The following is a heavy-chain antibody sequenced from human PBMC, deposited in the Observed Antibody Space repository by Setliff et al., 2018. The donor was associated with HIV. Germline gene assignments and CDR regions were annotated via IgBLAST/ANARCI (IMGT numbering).Heavy chain of an antibody. Sequence: GVSLKISCAASGFSFNNYNMNWVRQAPGKGLEWISYISSSGSSIYYGDSVKGRFAISRDNAKNSLYLQLNSLRAEDTAVYYCARDEAIEGALTYFDLWGRGTLVTVSS. J-gene: IGHJ2*01. CDR2: ISSSGSSI. D-gene: IGHD1-26*01. CDR3: ARDEAIEGALTYFDL. CDR1: GFSFNNYN. V-gene: IGHV3-48*03.